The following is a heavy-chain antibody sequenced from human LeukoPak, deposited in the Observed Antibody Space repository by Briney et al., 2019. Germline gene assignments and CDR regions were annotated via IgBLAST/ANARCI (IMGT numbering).Heavy chain of an antibody. Sequence: GESLKISCKSSGYSFTNYWIGWVRQMPGKGLEWMGIIYPRDSVTRYSPSFQGQVTISADKSISTAYLQWSSLKASDTAMYYCARRGDGYNLNFDYWGQGTLVTVSS. J-gene: IGHJ4*02. CDR1: GYSFTNYW. V-gene: IGHV5-51*01. CDR2: IYPRDSVT. CDR3: ARRGDGYNLNFDY. D-gene: IGHD5-24*01.